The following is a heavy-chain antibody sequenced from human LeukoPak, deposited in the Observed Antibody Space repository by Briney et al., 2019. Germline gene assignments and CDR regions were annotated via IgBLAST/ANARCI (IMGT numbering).Heavy chain of an antibody. D-gene: IGHD6-19*01. J-gene: IGHJ6*03. Sequence: GGSLRLSCAASGFTFSSYSMNWVRQAPGKGLEWVSSISSSSSYIYYADSVKGRFTISRDNAKNSLYLQMNSLRAEDTAVYYCARGGVSSGWYVGYYYYMDVWGKGTTVTVSS. CDR2: ISSSSSYI. V-gene: IGHV3-21*01. CDR3: ARGGVSSGWYVGYYYYMDV. CDR1: GFTFSSYS.